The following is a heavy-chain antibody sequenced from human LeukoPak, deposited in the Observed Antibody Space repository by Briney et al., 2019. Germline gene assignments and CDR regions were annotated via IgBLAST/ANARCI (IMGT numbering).Heavy chain of an antibody. V-gene: IGHV1-2*02. J-gene: IGHJ5*02. CDR3: ARDQGSTVTTNDPRWFDP. CDR2: INPNSGGT. D-gene: IGHD4-17*01. CDR1: GYTLTELS. Sequence: ASVKVSCKVSGYTLTELSMHWVRQAPGQGLEWMGWINPNSGGTNYAQKFQGRVTMTRDTSISTAYMELSRLRSDDTAVYYCARDQGSTVTTNDPRWFDPWGQGTLVTVSS.